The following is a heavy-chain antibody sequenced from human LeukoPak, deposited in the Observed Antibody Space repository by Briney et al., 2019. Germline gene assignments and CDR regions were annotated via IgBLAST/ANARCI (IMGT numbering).Heavy chain of an antibody. CDR1: GGSISSGSYY. Sequence: SETLSLTCTVSGGSISSGSYYWSWIRQPAGKGLEWIGRIYTSGSTNYNPSLKSRVTISVDTSKNQFSLKLSSVTAADTAVYYCAREVWDGFDYWGQGTLVTVSS. J-gene: IGHJ4*02. CDR3: AREVWDGFDY. CDR2: IYTSGST. D-gene: IGHD1-26*01. V-gene: IGHV4-61*02.